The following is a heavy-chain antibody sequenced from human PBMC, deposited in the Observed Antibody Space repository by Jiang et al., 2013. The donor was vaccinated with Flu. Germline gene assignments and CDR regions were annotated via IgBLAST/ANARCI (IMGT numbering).Heavy chain of an antibody. CDR2: MYPGDSET. Sequence: QLVESGAEVKKPGESLKISCQVSGYTFTTYWIVWVRQEPGKGLEWVGIMYPGDSETRYSPSFQGRVTFSADKSISTAYLQWSSLKASDTGIYYCAKHGVGNPRPENYWFDSWGQGTLVTVSS. V-gene: IGHV5-51*01. CDR1: GYTFTTYW. J-gene: IGHJ5*01. CDR3: AKHGVGNPRPENYWFDS. D-gene: IGHD1-26*01.